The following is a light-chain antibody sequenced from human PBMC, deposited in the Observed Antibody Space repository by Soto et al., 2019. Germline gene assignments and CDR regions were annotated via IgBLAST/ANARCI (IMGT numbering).Light chain of an antibody. CDR3: LQDKRSWT. CDR1: QNIDSG. J-gene: IGKJ1*01. CDR2: KAS. V-gene: IGKV1-5*03. Sequence: DIQMTQSPSTLSASVGDSVTISCRASQNIDSGLAWYQQQPGEDPKLLIYKASNLHSGVPSKYSGSGSGTEFPLTISSLPPDDFATYFCLQDKRSWTCGHGTKVEI.